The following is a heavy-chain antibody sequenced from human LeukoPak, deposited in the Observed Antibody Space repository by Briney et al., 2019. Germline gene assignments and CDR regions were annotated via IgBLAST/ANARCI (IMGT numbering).Heavy chain of an antibody. CDR2: IYYSCSP. D-gene: IGHD4-17*01. Sequence: SETLSLTCTVSGGSISSYYWSWLRQSPGKGLERIRYIYYSCSPNSTPSLKTRVTISLDTSNNQFSLQLNSVTPEDTAVYYCVRDPHGRGMDVWGQGTTVTVSS. CDR3: VRDPHGRGMDV. CDR1: GGSISSYY. V-gene: IGHV4-59*12. J-gene: IGHJ6*02.